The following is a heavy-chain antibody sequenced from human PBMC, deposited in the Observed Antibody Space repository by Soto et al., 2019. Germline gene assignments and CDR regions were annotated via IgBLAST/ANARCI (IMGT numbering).Heavy chain of an antibody. J-gene: IGHJ6*02. CDR3: ARGHYGSGSYYNVWSLGYGMDV. Sequence: SETLSLTCAVSGGSISSGGYSWSWIRQPPGKGLEWIGYIYHSGSTYYNPSLKSRVTISVDRSKNQFSLKLSSVTAADTAVYYCARGHYGSGSYYNVWSLGYGMDVWGQGTTVTVS. CDR2: IYHSGST. CDR1: GGSISSGGYS. D-gene: IGHD3-10*01. V-gene: IGHV4-30-2*01.